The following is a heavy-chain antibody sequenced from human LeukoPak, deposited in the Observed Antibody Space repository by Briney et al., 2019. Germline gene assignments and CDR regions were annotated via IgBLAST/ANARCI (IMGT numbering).Heavy chain of an antibody. J-gene: IGHJ4*02. D-gene: IGHD1-26*01. CDR2: VDPEDGET. V-gene: IGHV1-69-2*01. CDR1: GYTFTDYY. CDR3: ATDKDKSGSYRDY. Sequence: ASVKISCKVSGYTFTDYYMHWVQQAPGKGLEWMGLVDPEDGETIYAEKFQGRVTITADTSTDTAYMELSSLRSEDTAAYYCATDKDKSGSYRDYWGQGTLVTVSS.